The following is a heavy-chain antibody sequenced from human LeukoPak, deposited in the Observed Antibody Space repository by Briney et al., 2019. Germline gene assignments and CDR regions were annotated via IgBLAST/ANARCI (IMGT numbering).Heavy chain of an antibody. CDR3: ARGASRGLLSDY. CDR2: ISSSGRNI. D-gene: IGHD3-10*01. V-gene: IGHV3-21*01. J-gene: IGHJ4*02. Sequence: KPGGSLRLSCAASGFTFSSYGMNWVRQAPGKGLEWVSSISSSGRNIFYVDSVTGRFTISRDNSNNSLFLQMNNLRAEDTAVYYFARGASRGLLSDYWGQGTLVTVSS. CDR1: GFTFSSYG.